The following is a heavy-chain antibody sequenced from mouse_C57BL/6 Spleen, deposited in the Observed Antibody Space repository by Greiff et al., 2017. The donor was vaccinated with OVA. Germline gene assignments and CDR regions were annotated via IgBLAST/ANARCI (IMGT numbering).Heavy chain of an antibody. CDR1: GYTFTSYW. Sequence: VHLVESGAELVRPGSSVKLSCKASGYTFTSYWMDWVKQRPGQGLEWIGNIYPSDSETHYNQKFKDKATLTVDKSSSTAYMQLSSLTSEDSAVYYCARFDDYYAMDYWGQGTSVTVSS. D-gene: IGHD2-3*01. V-gene: IGHV1-61*01. J-gene: IGHJ4*01. CDR3: ARFDDYYAMDY. CDR2: IYPSDSET.